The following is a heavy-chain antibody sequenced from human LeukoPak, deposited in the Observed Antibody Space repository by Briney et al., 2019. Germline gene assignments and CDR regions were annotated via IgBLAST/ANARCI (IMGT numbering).Heavy chain of an antibody. CDR3: VRPYDSSGYQWNDAFDI. V-gene: IGHV3-74*01. CDR1: GFTFSSYW. D-gene: IGHD3-22*01. CDR2: IKGDGSGT. Sequence: PGGSLRLSCAASGFTFSSYWMQWVRQAPGKGLVWLSRIKGDGSGTNYADSVKGRFIISRDNAKNTLSLQMNSLRAEDTAVYYCVRPYDSSGYQWNDAFDIWGQGTMVTASP. J-gene: IGHJ3*02.